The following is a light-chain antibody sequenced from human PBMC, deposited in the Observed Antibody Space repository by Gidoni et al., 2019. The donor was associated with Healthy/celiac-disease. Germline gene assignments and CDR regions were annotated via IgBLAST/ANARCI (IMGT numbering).Light chain of an antibody. J-gene: IGKJ2*01. V-gene: IGKV3-20*01. Sequence: ELVFTPSPGTLSLSPGERATLSCRASQSVSSSYLAWYQQKPGQAPRLLIYGASSRATGIPDRFSGSGSGTDFTLTISRLEPEDFAVYYCQQYGSSPPDTFGQGTKLEIK. CDR1: QSVSSSY. CDR2: GAS. CDR3: QQYGSSPPDT.